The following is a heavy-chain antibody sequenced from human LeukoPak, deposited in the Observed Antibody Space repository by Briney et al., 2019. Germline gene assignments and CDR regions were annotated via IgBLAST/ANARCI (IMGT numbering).Heavy chain of an antibody. Sequence: GGSLRLSCAASGFTFSDYYMTWIRQAPGKGLEWVSYINSSGYTIYYADSVKGRFTISRDNAKNSLYLQMNSLRAEDTAVYYCAELGITMIGGVWGKGTTVTISS. CDR2: INSSGYTI. V-gene: IGHV3-11*04. CDR3: AELGITMIGGV. J-gene: IGHJ6*04. D-gene: IGHD3-10*02. CDR1: GFTFSDYY.